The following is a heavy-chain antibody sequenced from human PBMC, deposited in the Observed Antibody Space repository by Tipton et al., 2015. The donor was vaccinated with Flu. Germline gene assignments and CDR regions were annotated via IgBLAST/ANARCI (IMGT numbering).Heavy chain of an antibody. Sequence: TLSLTCTISGDSISSDYYWGWIRQPPGKGLEWIGGIYYSGSTYYNPSLRSRVYISVDTSKNQFSLDLNSVTAADTAVYYCARGQGFGGGLAYDYYAMDVWGQGTTVTVSS. J-gene: IGHJ6*02. D-gene: IGHD3-10*01. CDR2: IYYSGST. V-gene: IGHV4-38-2*02. CDR1: GDSISSDYY. CDR3: ARGQGFGGGLAYDYYAMDV.